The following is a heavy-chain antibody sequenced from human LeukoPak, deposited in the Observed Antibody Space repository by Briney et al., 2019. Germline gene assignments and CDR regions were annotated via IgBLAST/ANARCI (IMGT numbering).Heavy chain of an antibody. D-gene: IGHD5-18*01. CDR2: MNPNSGNT. Sequence: GASVKVSCKASGYTFTSYDINWVRQATGQGLEWMGWMNPNSGNTGYAQKFQGRVTMARNTSISTAYMELSSLRSEDTAVYYCAKGFQYSYGFYYYYGMDVWGQGTTVTVSS. V-gene: IGHV1-8*01. CDR1: GYTFTSYD. CDR3: AKGFQYSYGFYYYYGMDV. J-gene: IGHJ6*02.